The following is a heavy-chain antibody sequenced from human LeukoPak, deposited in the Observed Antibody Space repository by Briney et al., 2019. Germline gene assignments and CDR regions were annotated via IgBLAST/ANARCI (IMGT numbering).Heavy chain of an antibody. CDR1: GYTFTSYY. V-gene: IGHV1-46*01. CDR2: INPSGGST. J-gene: IGHJ4*02. D-gene: IGHD6-19*01. Sequence: ASVKVSCKASGYTFTSYYMHWVRHAPGQGLEWMGIINPSGGSTSYAQKFQGRVTMTRDTSTSTVYMELSSLRSEDTAVYYCARETAVAGYFDYWGQGTLVTVSS. CDR3: ARETAVAGYFDY.